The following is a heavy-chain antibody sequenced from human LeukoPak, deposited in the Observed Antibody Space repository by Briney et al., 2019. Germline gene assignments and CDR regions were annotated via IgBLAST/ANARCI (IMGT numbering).Heavy chain of an antibody. V-gene: IGHV3-23*01. CDR2: ISDRGDST. D-gene: IGHD3/OR15-3a*01. CDR3: AKGRWGLTINNFDL. CDR1: GFTFSSYG. J-gene: IGHJ3*01. Sequence: PGGSLRLSCAASGFTFSSYGMTWVRQAPGKGLEWVSVISDRGDSTYYGDSVKGRFTISRDSSKNTLYLQMNSLGGEDTALYYCAKGRWGLTINNFDLWGQGTMVTVSS.